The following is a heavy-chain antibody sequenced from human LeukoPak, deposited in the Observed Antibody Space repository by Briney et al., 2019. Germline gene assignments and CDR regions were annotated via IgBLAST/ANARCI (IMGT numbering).Heavy chain of an antibody. V-gene: IGHV3-21*04. Sequence: PGGSLRLSCAASGFTFSSYSMNWVRQAPGKGLEWVSSISSSSSYIYYADSVKGRFTISRDNAKNSLYLQMNSLRAEDTAVYYCARAWGDYYYYYYMDVWGKGTTVTVSS. D-gene: IGHD3-16*01. CDR2: ISSSSSYI. CDR3: ARAWGDYYYYYYMDV. CDR1: GFTFSSYS. J-gene: IGHJ6*03.